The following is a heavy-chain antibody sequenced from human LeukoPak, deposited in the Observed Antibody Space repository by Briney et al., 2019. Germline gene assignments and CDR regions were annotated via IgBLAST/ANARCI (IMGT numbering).Heavy chain of an antibody. CDR1: GFTFSSYS. J-gene: IGHJ4*02. V-gene: IGHV3-21*04. Sequence: NPGTSLRLSCAASGFTFSSYSMNWVRQAPGKGLEWVSSISSSSSYIYYADSVRGRFSISRDNSKNTLYLQMNSLRAEDTAVYYCAKEPPYCGGDCYFLLDYWGQGTLVTVSS. CDR3: AKEPPYCGGDCYFLLDY. D-gene: IGHD2-21*02. CDR2: ISSSSSYI.